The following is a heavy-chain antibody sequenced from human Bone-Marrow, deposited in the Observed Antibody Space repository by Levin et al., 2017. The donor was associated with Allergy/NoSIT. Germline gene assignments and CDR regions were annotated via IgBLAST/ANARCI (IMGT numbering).Heavy chain of an antibody. CDR1: GFTFADYA. V-gene: IGHV3-49*03. D-gene: IGHD4-23*01. J-gene: IGHJ4*02. CDR2: IRSTLYGGTI. CDR3: TRDSYGGVDY. Sequence: GGSLRLSCTTSGFTFADYAMSWFRQAPGKGLEWVGFIRSTLYGGTIEYAASVKGRFTISRDDSKGIGYLEVNSLKTEDTAVYYCTRDSYGGVDYWGQGTLVTVSS.